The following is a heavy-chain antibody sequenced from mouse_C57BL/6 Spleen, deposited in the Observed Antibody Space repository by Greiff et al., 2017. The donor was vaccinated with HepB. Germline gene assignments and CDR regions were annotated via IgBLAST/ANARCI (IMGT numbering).Heavy chain of an antibody. CDR3: ARGEITTVVATDAMDY. CDR1: GYTFTSYW. Sequence: VQLQQPGAELVKPGASVKLSCKASGYTFTSYWMHWVKQRPGRGLEWIGRIDPNSGGTKYNEKFKSKATLTVDKPSSTAYMQLSSLTSEDSAVYYCARGEITTVVATDAMDYWGQGTSVTVSS. CDR2: IDPNSGGT. V-gene: IGHV1-72*01. J-gene: IGHJ4*01. D-gene: IGHD1-1*01.